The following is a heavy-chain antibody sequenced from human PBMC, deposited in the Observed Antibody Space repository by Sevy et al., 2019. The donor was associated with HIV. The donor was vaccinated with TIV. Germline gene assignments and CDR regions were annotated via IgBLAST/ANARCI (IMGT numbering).Heavy chain of an antibody. CDR3: AREPAPLGVATGIDY. V-gene: IGHV3-33*01. CDR2: IWYDGSNK. Sequence: GGSLRLSCAASGFTFSSYGMHWVRQAPGKGLEWVAVIWYDGSNKYYADSVKGRFTISRDNSKNTLYLQMNSLRAEDTAVYYCAREPAPLGVATGIDYWGQGTLVTVSS. CDR1: GFTFSSYG. J-gene: IGHJ4*02. D-gene: IGHD5-12*01.